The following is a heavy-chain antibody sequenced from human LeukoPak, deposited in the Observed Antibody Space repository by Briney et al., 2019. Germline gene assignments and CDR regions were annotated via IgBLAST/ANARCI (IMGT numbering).Heavy chain of an antibody. D-gene: IGHD6-13*01. Sequence: SETLSLTCTVSGGSISGSSYYWGWIRQPPGKGLEWIGSIYYSGSTYYNPSLKSRVTISVDTSKNQFSLKLSSVTAADTAVYYCARRPLRIAYDYWGQGTLVTVSS. CDR3: ARRPLRIAYDY. CDR2: IYYSGST. J-gene: IGHJ4*02. V-gene: IGHV4-39*01. CDR1: GGSISGSSYY.